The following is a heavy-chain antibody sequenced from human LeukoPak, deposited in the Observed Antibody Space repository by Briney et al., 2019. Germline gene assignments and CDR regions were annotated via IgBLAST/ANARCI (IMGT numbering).Heavy chain of an antibody. CDR1: GFTFSSYA. D-gene: IGHD2-15*01. V-gene: IGHV3-64*01. CDR2: ITSNGGDT. CDR3: ARDVGGAYFYYGMDV. Sequence: GGSLRLSCAASGFTFSSYAMHWVRQAPGKGLEYVSAITSNGGDTYYANSVKGRFTISRDNSKNTLYLQMGSVRAEDMAVYYCARDVGGAYFYYGMDVWGQGTTVTVSS. J-gene: IGHJ6*02.